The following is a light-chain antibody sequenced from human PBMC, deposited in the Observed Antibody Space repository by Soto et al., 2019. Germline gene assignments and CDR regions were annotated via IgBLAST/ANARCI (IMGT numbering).Light chain of an antibody. V-gene: IGLV2-14*01. CDR1: SSDVGGYNY. CDR2: HVS. CDR3: YSYTTSSTYV. J-gene: IGLJ1*01. Sequence: QSVLSQPGSVSGSPGQSITISCTGTSSDVGGYNYVSWYQQHPAKVPKLMIYHVSNRPSGVSDRFSGSKSGNTASLTISGLQAEDEGDYYCYSYTTSSTYVFGTGTKVTVL.